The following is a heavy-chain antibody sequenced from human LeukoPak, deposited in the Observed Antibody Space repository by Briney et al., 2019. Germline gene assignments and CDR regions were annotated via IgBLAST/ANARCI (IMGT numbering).Heavy chain of an antibody. V-gene: IGHV4-34*01. Sequence: ASETLSLTCAVYGGSFSGYYWSCIRQPPGKGLEWIGEINHSGSTNYNPSLKSRVTISVDTSKNQFSLRLSSVTAADTAVYYCARVLEGSSGQHWYFDLWGRGTLATVSS. J-gene: IGHJ2*01. D-gene: IGHD6-19*01. CDR3: ARVLEGSSGQHWYFDL. CDR1: GGSFSGYY. CDR2: INHSGST.